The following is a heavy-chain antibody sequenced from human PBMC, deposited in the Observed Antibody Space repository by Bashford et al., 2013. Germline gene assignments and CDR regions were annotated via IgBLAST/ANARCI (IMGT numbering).Heavy chain of an antibody. CDR1: GFTFSDYY. J-gene: IGHJ5*02. Sequence: GGPVRLSCAASGFTFSDYYMSWIRQAPGKGLEWVSYISSSGSTIYYADSVKGRFTISRDNAKNSLYLQMNSLRAEDTAVYYCARDWWYGGNSRMVPTPWGHGNPGHRLL. V-gene: IGHV3-11*01. CDR2: ISSSGSTI. D-gene: IGHD4-23*01. CDR3: ARDWWYGGNSRMVPTP.